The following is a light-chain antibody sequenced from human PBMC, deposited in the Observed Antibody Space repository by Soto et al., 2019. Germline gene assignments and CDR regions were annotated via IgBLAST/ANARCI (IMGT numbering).Light chain of an antibody. CDR3: SSYTSISTLYV. CDR1: SSDVGGYNY. J-gene: IGLJ1*01. Sequence: QSALTQPASVSGSPGQSITISCTGTSSDVGGYNYVSWYQQHPGKAPELMIYEVSHRPSGVSNRFSGSKSDNTASLTISGLQAEDEAHYYCSSYTSISTLYVFGTGTKVTVL. V-gene: IGLV2-14*01. CDR2: EVS.